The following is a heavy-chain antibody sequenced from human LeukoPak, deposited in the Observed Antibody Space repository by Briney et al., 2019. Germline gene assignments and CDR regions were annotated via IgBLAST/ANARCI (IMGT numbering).Heavy chain of an antibody. CDR3: ARDVGGYCSGGSCSVGY. Sequence: RTSETLSLTCIVSGGSISSYYWNWIRQPSGKGLEWIGYIYDSGSTNYNPSLESRVTISVDTSKNQFSLKLTSVTAADTAVYYCARDVGGYCSGGSCSVGYWGQGTLVTVSS. J-gene: IGHJ4*02. D-gene: IGHD2-15*01. V-gene: IGHV4-59*01. CDR2: IYDSGST. CDR1: GGSISSYY.